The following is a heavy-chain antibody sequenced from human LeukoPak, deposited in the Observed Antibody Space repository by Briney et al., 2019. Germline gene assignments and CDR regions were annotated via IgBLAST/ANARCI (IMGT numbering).Heavy chain of an antibody. CDR1: GGSISNYY. CDR2: IYYSGST. J-gene: IGHJ6*03. V-gene: IGHV4-59*12. Sequence: SETLSLTCTVSGGSISNYYWSWIRQPPVKGLEWIGYIYYSGSTNYNPSLKSRVTISVDTSKNQFSLKLSSVTAADTAVYYCARETTSYYYYYMDVWGKGTTVTVSS. D-gene: IGHD4-11*01. CDR3: ARETTSYYYYYMDV.